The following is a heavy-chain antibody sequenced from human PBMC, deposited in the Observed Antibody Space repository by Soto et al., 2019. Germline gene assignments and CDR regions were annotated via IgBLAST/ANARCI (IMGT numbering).Heavy chain of an antibody. V-gene: IGHV1-69*13. CDR2: IIPIFGTA. D-gene: IGHD3-3*01. CDR3: ARDRRYDFWSGYNDAFDI. CDR1: GGTFSSYA. J-gene: IGHJ3*02. Sequence: SVKVSCKASGGTFSSYAISWVRQAPGQGLEWMGGIIPIFGTANYAQKFQGRVTITADESTSTAYMELSSLRSEDTAVFYCARDRRYDFWSGYNDAFDIWGQGTMVTVSS.